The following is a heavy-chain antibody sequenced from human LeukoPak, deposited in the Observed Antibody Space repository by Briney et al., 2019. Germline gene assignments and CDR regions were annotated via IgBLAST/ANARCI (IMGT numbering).Heavy chain of an antibody. CDR2: IIPIFGTA. J-gene: IGHJ6*02. CDR3: ARVGSPSFDWQYCYYYGMDV. CDR1: GGTFSSYA. Sequence: SVKVSCKASGGTFSSYAISWVRQAPGQGLEWMGGIIPIFGTANYAQKFQGRVTITADESTSTAYMELSSLRSEDTAVYYCARVGSPSFDWQYCYYYGMDVWGQGTTVTVSS. V-gene: IGHV1-69*01. D-gene: IGHD3-9*01.